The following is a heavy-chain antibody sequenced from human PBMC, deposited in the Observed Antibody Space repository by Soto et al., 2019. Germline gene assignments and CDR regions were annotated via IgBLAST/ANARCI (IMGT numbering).Heavy chain of an antibody. V-gene: IGHV3-11*01. Sequence: GGSLRLSCAVSGFSLTDYYMTWIRQAPGKGLEWVSHITSSATAKHYADSVKGRFTISKDNAENSLYLQMNSLRAEDTAMYYCARVRGDRSGSYYFDFWGQGTLVTVSS. CDR3: ARVRGDRSGSYYFDF. CDR2: ITSSATAK. D-gene: IGHD3-22*01. J-gene: IGHJ4*02. CDR1: GFSLTDYY.